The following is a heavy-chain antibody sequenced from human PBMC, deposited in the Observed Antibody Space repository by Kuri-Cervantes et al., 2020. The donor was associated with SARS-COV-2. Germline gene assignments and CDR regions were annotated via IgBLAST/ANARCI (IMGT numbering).Heavy chain of an antibody. CDR1: GGSIASSY. V-gene: IGHV4-59*08. CDR3: ARATSLVPTFDI. Sequence: SETLSLTCIVSGGSIASSYWSWVRQPPGKGLEWIGYMYYSGRTRYNPSLKSRVTISGDTSKNPFSLKLSSVTAADTAMYYCARATSLVPTFDIWGQGTTVTVSS. J-gene: IGHJ3*02. CDR2: MYYSGRT. D-gene: IGHD6-6*01.